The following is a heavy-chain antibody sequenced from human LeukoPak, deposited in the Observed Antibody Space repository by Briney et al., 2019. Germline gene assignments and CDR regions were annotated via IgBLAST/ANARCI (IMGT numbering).Heavy chain of an antibody. D-gene: IGHD2-21*01. CDR3: ARDGVVARTEYFQH. Sequence: GGSLRLSSAASGFTFSTYEMNWVRQAPGKGLEWVAYITTSGGTTYSADSVKGRFTISRDNAKNSLYLQMNSLRAEDTAVYYCARDGVVARTEYFQHWGQGTLVTVSS. CDR1: GFTFSTYE. V-gene: IGHV3-48*03. CDR2: ITTSGGTT. J-gene: IGHJ1*01.